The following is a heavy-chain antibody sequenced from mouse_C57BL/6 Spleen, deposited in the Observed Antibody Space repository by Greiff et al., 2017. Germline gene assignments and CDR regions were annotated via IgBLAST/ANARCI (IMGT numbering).Heavy chain of an antibody. CDR2: IDPSDSYT. CDR3: AVLYHEGFAY. Sequence: QVQLQQPGAELVMPGASVKLSCKASGYTFTSYWMHWVKQRPGQGLEWIGEIDPSDSYTNYNQKFKGKSTLTVDKSSSTAYMQLSSLTSEDSAVYYCAVLYHEGFAYWGQGTLVTVSA. V-gene: IGHV1-69*01. J-gene: IGHJ3*01. CDR1: GYTFTSYW. D-gene: IGHD2-3*01.